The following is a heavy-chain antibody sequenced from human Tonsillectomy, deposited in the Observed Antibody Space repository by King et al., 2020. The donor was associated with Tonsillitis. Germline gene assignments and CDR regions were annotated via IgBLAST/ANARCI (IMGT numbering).Heavy chain of an antibody. CDR2: IYYSGST. CDR3: ARHDYRDYGDYVGHFDY. J-gene: IGHJ4*02. CDR1: GGSISSYY. V-gene: IGHV4-59*08. Sequence: VQLQESGPGLVKPSETLSLTCTVSGGSISSYYWSWIRPPPGKGLEWIGYIYYSGSTNYNPSLKSRVTISVDTSKNQFSLKLSSVTAADTAVYYCARHDYRDYGDYVGHFDYWGQGTLVTVSS. D-gene: IGHD4-17*01.